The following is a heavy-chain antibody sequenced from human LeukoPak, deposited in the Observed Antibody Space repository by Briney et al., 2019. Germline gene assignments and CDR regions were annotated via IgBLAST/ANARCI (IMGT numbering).Heavy chain of an antibody. CDR3: ARVYPLGAGDPYYYFYYMDV. CDR1: GGSISSYY. Sequence: PSETLSLTCTVSGGSISSYYWSWIRQPAGKGLEWIGRIYTSGSTNYNPSLKSRVTMSVDTSKNQFSLKLSSVTAADTAVYYCARVYPLGAGDPYYYFYYMDVWGRGTTVTVSS. J-gene: IGHJ6*03. V-gene: IGHV4-4*07. CDR2: IYTSGST. D-gene: IGHD3-10*01.